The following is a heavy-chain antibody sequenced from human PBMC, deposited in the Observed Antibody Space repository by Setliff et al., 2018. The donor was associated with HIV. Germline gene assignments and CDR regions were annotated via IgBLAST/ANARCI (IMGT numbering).Heavy chain of an antibody. V-gene: IGHV4-61*09. CDR3: ARVSYTGSSYIDY. Sequence: SETLSLTCTVSGGSISSGGHYWNWIRQPVGRGLEWIGHVYTSGSASYNPPLKSRVTISIDTSKNQSSLQLSSVTAADTAVYYCARVSYTGSSYIDYWGQGTLVTVSS. CDR1: GGSISSGGHY. CDR2: VYTSGSA. D-gene: IGHD6-6*01. J-gene: IGHJ4*02.